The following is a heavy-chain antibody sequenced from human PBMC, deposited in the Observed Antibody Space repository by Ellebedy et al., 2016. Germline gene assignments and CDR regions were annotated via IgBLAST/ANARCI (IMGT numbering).Heavy chain of an antibody. V-gene: IGHV4-59*02. D-gene: IGHD3-10*01. CDR3: ARYGLSGTFDY. Sequence: SETLSLTCNVSGGSVSSDYWNWIRRPPGKGLEWIGYVFHTGTTNYNPSLQIRVTMSVDPSKSQFSLRLTSVTAADTAVYYCARYGLSGTFDYWGQGTPVTVSS. J-gene: IGHJ4*02. CDR1: GGSVSSDY. CDR2: VFHTGTT.